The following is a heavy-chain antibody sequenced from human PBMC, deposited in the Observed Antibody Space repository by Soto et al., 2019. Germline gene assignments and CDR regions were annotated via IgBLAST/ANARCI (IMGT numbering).Heavy chain of an antibody. V-gene: IGHV4-59*01. CDR2: IYYRGST. D-gene: IGHD3-16*01. CDR3: ARGRYSDFDI. J-gene: IGHJ3*02. Sequence: PSETLSLTCTVSGGSISNYYWSWIRQPPGKGLEWIGYIYYRGSTNYNPSLKSRVTISIDTSKNQFSLKLSSVTAADTAVYYCARGRYSDFDIWGQGTMVTVS. CDR1: GGSISNYY.